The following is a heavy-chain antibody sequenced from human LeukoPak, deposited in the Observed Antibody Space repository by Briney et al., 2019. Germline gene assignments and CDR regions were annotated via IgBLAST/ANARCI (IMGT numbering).Heavy chain of an antibody. CDR1: GGSISSYY. Sequence: SETLSLTCTVSGGSISSYYWSWIRQPPGKGLEWIGYIYYSGSTNYNPSLKSRVTISVDTSKNQFSLKLSSVTAADTAVYYCARQNWSSGGNAFDIWGQGTMVTVSS. D-gene: IGHD1-1*01. J-gene: IGHJ3*02. V-gene: IGHV4-59*08. CDR3: ARQNWSSGGNAFDI. CDR2: IYYSGST.